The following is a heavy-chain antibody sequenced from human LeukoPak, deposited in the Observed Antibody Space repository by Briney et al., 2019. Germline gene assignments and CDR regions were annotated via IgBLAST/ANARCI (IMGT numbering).Heavy chain of an antibody. CDR1: GFTVSSNY. CDR3: VKDKWIDH. D-gene: IGHD2-8*01. J-gene: IGHJ4*02. V-gene: IGHV3-66*01. CDR2: IYTGGNT. Sequence: GGSLRLSCAASGFTVSSNYMSWVRQAPGKGLEWVSLIYTGGNTYYADSVKGRFTLSRDNSKNTVYLQMNSLRVEDTAMYYCVKDKWIDHWGQGTLVTVSS.